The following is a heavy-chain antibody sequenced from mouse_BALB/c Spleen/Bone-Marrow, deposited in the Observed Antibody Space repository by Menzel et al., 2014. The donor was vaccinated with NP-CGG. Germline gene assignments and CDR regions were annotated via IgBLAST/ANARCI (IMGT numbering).Heavy chain of an antibody. CDR2: INPESSTI. V-gene: IGHV4-1*02. D-gene: IGHD1-2*01. CDR3: ARLSYYGLTDY. J-gene: IGHJ2*01. Sequence: VQLQQSGGGLVQPGGSLKLSCTASGFDFSRYWMSWVRQAPGKGLQWIGEINPESSTINYTPSLKDKFIISRDNAKNTLYLQMSKVRSGDTSFYYCARLSYYGLTDYWGHGTPPTVSS. CDR1: GFDFSRYW.